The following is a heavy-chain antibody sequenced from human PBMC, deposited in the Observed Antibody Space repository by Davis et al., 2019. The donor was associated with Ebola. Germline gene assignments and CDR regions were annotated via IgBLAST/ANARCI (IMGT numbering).Heavy chain of an antibody. CDR2: INHSGST. J-gene: IGHJ4*02. CDR3: ASRRSGNYYFDF. V-gene: IGHV4-34*01. Sequence: PSETLSLTCAVYGGSFSGYYWTWIRQPPGKGLEWIGEINHSGSTNYNPSLKSRVTISVDTSKNQFSLKLSSVTAADTAVYYCASRRSGNYYFDFWGQGTLVTVSS. CDR1: GGSFSGYY.